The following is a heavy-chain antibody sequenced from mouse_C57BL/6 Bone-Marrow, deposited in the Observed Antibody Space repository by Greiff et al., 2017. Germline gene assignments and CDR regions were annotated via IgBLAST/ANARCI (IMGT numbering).Heavy chain of an antibody. CDR3: ARPYYYGSSPYAMDY. CDR2: IRNKANGYTT. J-gene: IGHJ4*01. CDR1: GFTFTDYY. D-gene: IGHD1-1*01. V-gene: IGHV7-3*01. Sequence: EVQVVESGGGLVQPGGSLSLSCAASGFTFTDYYMSWVRQPPGKALEWLGFIRNKANGYTTEYSASVKGRFTISRDNSQSILYLQMNALRAEDSATYYCARPYYYGSSPYAMDYWGQGTSVTVSS.